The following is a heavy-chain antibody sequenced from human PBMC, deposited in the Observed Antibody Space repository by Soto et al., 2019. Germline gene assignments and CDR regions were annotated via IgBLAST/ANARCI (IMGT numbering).Heavy chain of an antibody. V-gene: IGHV3-15*01. CDR1: GFTFNTAW. J-gene: IGHJ4*02. CDR3: TTENQAF. Sequence: EVQLVESGGGSVKPGGSLRLSCAASGFTFNTAWMGWVRQAPGKGPEWVGRIKSKTHGGTTDYAAPVKGRFTISRDDSKNTLYLQMNSLQTEDTAVYYCTTENQAFWGQGTLVTVSS. D-gene: IGHD2-2*01. CDR2: IKSKTHGGTT.